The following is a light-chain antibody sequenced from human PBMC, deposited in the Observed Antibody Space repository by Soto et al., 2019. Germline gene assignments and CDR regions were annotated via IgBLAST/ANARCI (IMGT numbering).Light chain of an antibody. CDR1: SSDVGGYNY. V-gene: IGLV2-14*01. CDR2: EVS. J-gene: IGLJ1*01. CDR3: SSYAGGSNV. Sequence: QSVLTQPASVSGSPGQSITISCTGTSSDVGGYNYVSWYQQHPGKAPKLMIYEVSNRPSGVSNRFSGSKSGNTASLTISGLQAEDEADYYCSSYAGGSNVFGAGTKLTVL.